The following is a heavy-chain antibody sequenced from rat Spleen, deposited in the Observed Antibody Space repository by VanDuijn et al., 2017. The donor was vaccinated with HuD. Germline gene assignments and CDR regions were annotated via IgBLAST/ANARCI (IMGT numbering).Heavy chain of an antibody. CDR2: IIYDGSST. Sequence: EVQLVESGGGLVQPGRSLKLSCVASGFTFSDYHMAWVRQAPTKGLEWVATIIYDGSSTYYRDSVKGRFTVSRDNAKSTLYLQMDSLRSEDTATYYCARREYGGFFGYFDYWGQGVMVTVSS. CDR1: GFTFSDYH. CDR3: ARREYGGFFGYFDY. V-gene: IGHV5-7*01. D-gene: IGHD1-11*01. J-gene: IGHJ2*01.